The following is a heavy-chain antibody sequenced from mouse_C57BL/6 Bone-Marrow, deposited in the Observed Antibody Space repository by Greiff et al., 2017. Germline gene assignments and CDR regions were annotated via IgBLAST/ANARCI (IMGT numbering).Heavy chain of an antibody. J-gene: IGHJ1*03. Sequence: EVHLVEPGGDLVKPGGSLKLSCAASGFTFSSYGMSWVRQTPDKWLEWVATISSAGSYTYYHDSVKWRFTITIDKAKNTLYLQMSRLKSEDIAMYYCARTSYCGSKNWYCDVWGTGTTVTVSS. CDR2: ISSAGSYT. V-gene: IGHV5-6*01. CDR3: ARTSYCGSKNWYCDV. D-gene: IGHD2-5*01. CDR1: GFTFSSYG.